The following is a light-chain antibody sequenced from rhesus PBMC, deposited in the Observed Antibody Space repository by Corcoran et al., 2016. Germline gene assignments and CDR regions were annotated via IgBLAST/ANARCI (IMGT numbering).Light chain of an antibody. J-gene: IGKJ1*01. V-gene: IGKV2-73*01. Sequence: DIVMTQTPPSLPVTPGEPASISCRSSQSLLHSDGRTYLYWYLQKPGQPQRLLIYRVSNRFSGVPDRFRGSGSGTDFTLKSSRVEAEDVGVYYCMQPLQSPWTFGQGTKVEIK. CDR3: MQPLQSPWT. CDR1: QSLLHSDGRTY. CDR2: RVS.